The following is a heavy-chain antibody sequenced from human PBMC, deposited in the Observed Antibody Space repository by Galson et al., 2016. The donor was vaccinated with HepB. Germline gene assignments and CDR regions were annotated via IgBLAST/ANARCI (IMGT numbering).Heavy chain of an antibody. V-gene: IGHV3-30*03. CDR2: ISYDGTKR. CDR3: AREGAGMAVAGTAFDY. D-gene: IGHD6-19*01. Sequence: SLRLSCAASGLSFRSYGMHWVRQAPGKGLEWVAVISYDGTKRSYGDSVRGRFTISRDNSKNTLYLQMNSLRGEDTAVYYCAREGAGMAVAGTAFDYWGQGTLVTVSS. J-gene: IGHJ4*02. CDR1: GLSFRSYG.